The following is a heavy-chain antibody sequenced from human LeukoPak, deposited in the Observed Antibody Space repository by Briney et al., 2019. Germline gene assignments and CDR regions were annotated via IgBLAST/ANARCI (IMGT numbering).Heavy chain of an antibody. J-gene: IGHJ4*02. CDR2: ISSSSSYI. Sequence: GGSLRLSCAASGFTFSIYSMNWVRQAPGKGLEWVSSISSSSSYIYYADSVKGRFTISRDNAKNSLYLQMNSLRAEDTAVYYCARTLGGYSYGYLGYYFDYWGQGTLVTVSS. CDR1: GFTFSIYS. D-gene: IGHD5-18*01. V-gene: IGHV3-21*01. CDR3: ARTLGGYSYGYLGYYFDY.